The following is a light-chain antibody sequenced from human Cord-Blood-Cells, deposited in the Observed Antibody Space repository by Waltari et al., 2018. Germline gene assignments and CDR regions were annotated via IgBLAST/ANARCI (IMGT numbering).Light chain of an antibody. CDR3: QAWDSSTKV. Sequence: SYELTQPPSVSVSPGQTASITCSGDKLGDKYACWYQQKPGQSPGLVIYQESKRPSGIPERFSGSNSGNTATLTISGTQAMDEADYYCQAWDSSTKVFGGGTKLTVL. V-gene: IGLV3-1*01. CDR2: QES. CDR1: KLGDKY. J-gene: IGLJ3*02.